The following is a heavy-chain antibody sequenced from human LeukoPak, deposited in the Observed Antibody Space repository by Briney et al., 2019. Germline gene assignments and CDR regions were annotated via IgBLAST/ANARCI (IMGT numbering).Heavy chain of an antibody. J-gene: IGHJ4*02. CDR3: ASGTTVTPSAY. CDR2: TYHSGST. Sequence: SETLSLTCAVSGGSISSGGYSWSWIRQPPGKGLEWIGYTYHSGSTYYNPSLKSRVTISVDRSKNQFSLKLSSVTAADTAVYYCASGTTVTPSAYWGQGTLVTVSS. D-gene: IGHD4-17*01. V-gene: IGHV4-30-2*01. CDR1: GGSISSGGYS.